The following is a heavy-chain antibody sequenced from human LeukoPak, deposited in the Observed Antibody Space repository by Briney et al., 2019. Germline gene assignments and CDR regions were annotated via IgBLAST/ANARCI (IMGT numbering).Heavy chain of an antibody. V-gene: IGHV1-3*01. J-gene: IGHJ3*02. D-gene: IGHD6-13*01. CDR1: GYTFTSYA. Sequence: ASVKVSCKVSGYTFTSYAMHWVRQAPGQRLEWMGWINAGNGNTKYSQKFQGRVAITRDTSASKAYMELSSLRSEDTAVYYCARDRAPAYSSSWYDAFDIWGQGTMVTVSS. CDR2: INAGNGNT. CDR3: ARDRAPAYSSSWYDAFDI.